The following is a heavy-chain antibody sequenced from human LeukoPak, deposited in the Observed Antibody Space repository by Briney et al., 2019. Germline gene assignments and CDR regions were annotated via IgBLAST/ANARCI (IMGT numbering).Heavy chain of an antibody. J-gene: IGHJ5*02. CDR2: ISGSGGST. Sequence: GGSLRLSCAASGFTFSSYAMSWVRQAPGKGLEWVSSISGSGGSTYYADPVKGRFTISRDNSKNTLYLRINSLRAEDTAVYYCAKAGLTTVRGPRCWFDPWGQGTLVTVSS. CDR1: GFTFSSYA. D-gene: IGHD4-11*01. CDR3: AKAGLTTVRGPRCWFDP. V-gene: IGHV3-23*01.